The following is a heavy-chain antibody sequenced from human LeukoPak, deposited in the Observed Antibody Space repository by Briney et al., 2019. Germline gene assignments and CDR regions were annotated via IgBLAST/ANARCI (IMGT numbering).Heavy chain of an antibody. CDR2: IYSGGST. CDR1: GFSFSSNY. CDR3: ARDAYSSGYYSAFDY. Sequence: PGRSLRLSCAAPGFSFSSNYMSCVRQAPGKGLDCVSVIYSGGSTNYADSVKGRFTISRDNSKNTVYLQMNSLRAEDTAVYYCARDAYSSGYYSAFDYWGQGTLVTVS. V-gene: IGHV3-53*01. J-gene: IGHJ4*02. D-gene: IGHD3-22*01.